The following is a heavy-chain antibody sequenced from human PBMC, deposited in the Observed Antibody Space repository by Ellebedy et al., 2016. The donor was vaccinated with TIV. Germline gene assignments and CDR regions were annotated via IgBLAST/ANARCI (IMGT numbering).Heavy chain of an antibody. CDR1: GVNFRKFS. D-gene: IGHD1-26*01. J-gene: IGHJ4*02. CDR2: ISADGDTI. Sequence: GGSLRLXXEVTGVNFRKFSLNWVRQAPGKGLEWVAFISADGDTIYYAKSVKGRFTISRDNARDSLYLQMNSLRAEDTATYYCARERLEWGDYIGDFDYWGQGTLVTVSS. CDR3: ARERLEWGDYIGDFDY. V-gene: IGHV3-48*04.